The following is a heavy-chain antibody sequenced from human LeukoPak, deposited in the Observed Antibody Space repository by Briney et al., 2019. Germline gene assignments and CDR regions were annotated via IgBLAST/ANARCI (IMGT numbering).Heavy chain of an antibody. CDR3: AREFRPVGFFSAVTSDY. D-gene: IGHD3-3*02. Sequence: GGSLRLSCAASGFTFSSYSMNWVRQAPGKGLEWVSSISSSSSYIYYADSVKGRFTISRDNAKNSLYLQMNSLRAEDTAVYYCAREFRPVGFFSAVTSDYWGQGTLVTVSS. CDR2: ISSSSSYI. J-gene: IGHJ4*02. CDR1: GFTFSSYS. V-gene: IGHV3-21*01.